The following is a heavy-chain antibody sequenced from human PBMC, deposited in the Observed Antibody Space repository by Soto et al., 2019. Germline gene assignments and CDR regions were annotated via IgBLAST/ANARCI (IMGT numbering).Heavy chain of an antibody. CDR2: ISSSGSTI. D-gene: IGHD2-2*02. V-gene: IGHV3-48*03. J-gene: IGHJ6*02. CDR3: ARVGGCCTYQLLYRGMDV. CDR1: GFTFSSYE. Sequence: PGGSLRLSCAASGFTFSSYEMNWVRQAPGKGLEWVSYISSSGSTIYYADSVKGRFTISRDNAKNSLYLQMNSLRAEDTAVYYCARVGGCCTYQLLYRGMDVWGQGTTVTVSS.